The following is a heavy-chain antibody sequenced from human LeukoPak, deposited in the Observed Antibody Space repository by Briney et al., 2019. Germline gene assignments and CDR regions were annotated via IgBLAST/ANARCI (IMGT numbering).Heavy chain of an antibody. CDR2: INPNSGGT. Sequence: GASVKVSCKASGYTFTGYYMHWVRQAPGQGLEWMGWINPNSGGTNYAQKFQGRVTMTRDTSISTAYMELSRLRSDDTAVYYCARLRVDGYGPYFDYWGQGTLVTVSS. D-gene: IGHD5-18*01. CDR3: ARLRVDGYGPYFDY. V-gene: IGHV1-2*02. J-gene: IGHJ4*02. CDR1: GYTFTGYY.